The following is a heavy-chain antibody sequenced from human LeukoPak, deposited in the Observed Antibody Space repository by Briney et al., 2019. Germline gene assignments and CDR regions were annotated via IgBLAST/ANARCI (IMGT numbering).Heavy chain of an antibody. CDR2: IHSNPKTI. Sequence: GGSLRLSCEASGFTFRDYQMSWIRQAPGKGLEWISYIHSNPKTIYYADSAKGRFTISRDNAKNTLYLQMNSVRAEDTAVYFCARARIQKLSLGAWFDPWGQGTLVTVSS. V-gene: IGHV3-11*04. D-gene: IGHD3-16*01. CDR3: ARARIQKLSLGAWFDP. CDR1: GFTFRDYQ. J-gene: IGHJ5*02.